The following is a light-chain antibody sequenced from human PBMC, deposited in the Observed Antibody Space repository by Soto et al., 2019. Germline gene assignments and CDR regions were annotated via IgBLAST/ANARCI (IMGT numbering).Light chain of an antibody. CDR2: GAS. CDR3: QQYGGPWT. CDR1: QSVAINY. V-gene: IGKV3-20*01. Sequence: ENVLTQSPGTLSLSPGERATLSCRASQSVAINYLACHQQKPGQAPRLLIFGASSRASGIPDRFSGSGSGTDFTLTISRLEPEDSAVYYCQQYGGPWTFGQGTKVEIK. J-gene: IGKJ1*01.